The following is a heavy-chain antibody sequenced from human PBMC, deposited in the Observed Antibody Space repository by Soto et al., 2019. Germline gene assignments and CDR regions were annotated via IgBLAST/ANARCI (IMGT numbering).Heavy chain of an antibody. CDR1: GYTFTGYY. CDR3: ARDAKADYYYYGMDV. CDR2: INPNSGGT. J-gene: IGHJ6*02. V-gene: IGHV1-2*04. Sequence: ASVKVSCKASGYTFTGYYMHWVRQAPGQGLEWMGWINPNSGGTNYAQKFQGWVTMTRDTSISTAYMELSRLRSDDTAVYYCARDAKADYYYYGMDVWGQGTTVTVSS.